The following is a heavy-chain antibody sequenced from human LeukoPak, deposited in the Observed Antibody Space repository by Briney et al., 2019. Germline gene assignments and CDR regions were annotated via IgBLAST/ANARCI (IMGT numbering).Heavy chain of an antibody. V-gene: IGHV1-69*13. CDR2: IIPIFGTA. CDR3: ARAGDYGDYNWFDP. Sequence: SVKVSCKASGGTFSSYAISWVRQAPGQGLEWMGGIIPIFGTANYAQKFQGRVTITADESTSTVYMELSSLRSEDTAVYYCARAGDYGDYNWFDPWGQGTLVTVSS. J-gene: IGHJ5*02. CDR1: GGTFSSYA. D-gene: IGHD4-17*01.